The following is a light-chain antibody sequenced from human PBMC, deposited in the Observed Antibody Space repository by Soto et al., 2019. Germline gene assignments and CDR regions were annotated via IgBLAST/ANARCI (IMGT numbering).Light chain of an antibody. CDR3: QQYSSSRWT. CDR2: GAS. CDR1: QSVSSSY. V-gene: IGKV3-20*01. Sequence: EIVLTQSPGTLSLPPGERATLSCRASQSVSSSYLAWYQQKPGQAPRLLIYGASSRATGIPDRFSGSGSGTDFTLTISRLEPEDFAVYYCQQYSSSRWTFGQGTKVEIK. J-gene: IGKJ1*01.